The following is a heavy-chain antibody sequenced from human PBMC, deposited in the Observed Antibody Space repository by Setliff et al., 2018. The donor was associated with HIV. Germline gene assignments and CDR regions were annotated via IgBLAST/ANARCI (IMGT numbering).Heavy chain of an antibody. CDR3: ARISGNDRGGYYYHYFGY. CDR2: INAGNGNT. D-gene: IGHD3-22*01. Sequence: ASVKVSCKASGGTFSNYAISWVRQAPGQRLEWMGWINAGNGNTKYSQKFQGRVTITRDTSATTVYMEVNSLRSEDTAVYYCARISGNDRGGYYYHYFGYWGQGTLVTVSS. CDR1: GGTFSNYA. V-gene: IGHV1-3*01. J-gene: IGHJ4*02.